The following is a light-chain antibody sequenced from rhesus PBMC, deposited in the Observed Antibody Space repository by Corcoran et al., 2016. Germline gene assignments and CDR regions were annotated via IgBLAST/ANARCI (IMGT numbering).Light chain of an antibody. J-gene: IGKJ2*01. V-gene: IGKV1S9*01. CDR3: QQTYPYTHS. CDR1: LSVSNY. Sequence: DIQMTQSPSSLSASVGDIVTITFQASLSVSNYLIWYQQKQGKTPKVLISKTSSLQIGIPSRFIGSGSGTDFTLTRRSLPPEDFATDYSQQTYPYTHSFGQGTKLDIK. CDR2: KTS.